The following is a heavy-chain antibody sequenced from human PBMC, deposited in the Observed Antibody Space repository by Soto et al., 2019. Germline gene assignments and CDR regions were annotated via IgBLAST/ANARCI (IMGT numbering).Heavy chain of an antibody. J-gene: IGHJ6*02. V-gene: IGHV4-59*08. D-gene: IGHD3-10*01. CDR3: ARQGFGPLHGLVDV. CDR1: GGSISSYY. Sequence: QVQLQESGPGLVKPSETMSLSCTVSGGSISSYYWSWFRQSPGKRMEWIGYVHHSWGSSYNPSLQSRGAIYLETAKSQFSLKVTSVTATDTAVYYCARQGFGPLHGLVDVWGQGTTVTVSS. CDR2: VHHSWGS.